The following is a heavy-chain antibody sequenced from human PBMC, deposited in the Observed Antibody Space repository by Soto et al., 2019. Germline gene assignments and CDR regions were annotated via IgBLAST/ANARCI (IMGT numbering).Heavy chain of an antibody. CDR1: GGSIGGGGYY. J-gene: IGHJ4*02. CDR3: ARVWDSSGPNFDY. D-gene: IGHD3-22*01. Sequence: ASETLSFTCTVSGGSIGGGGYYWSWIRQHPGKGLEWIGYIYYSGSTYYNSSLKSRVTISVDTSKNQFSLKLSSVTAADTAVYYCARVWDSSGPNFDYWGQGTLVTVSS. V-gene: IGHV4-31*03. CDR2: IYYSGST.